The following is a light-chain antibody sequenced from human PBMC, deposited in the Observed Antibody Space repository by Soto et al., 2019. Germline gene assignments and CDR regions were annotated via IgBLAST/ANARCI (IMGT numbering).Light chain of an antibody. Sequence: EIVMTQSPATLSVSPGERATLSCRASQSVSSNLAWYQQKPGQAPRLLIYGASTRATGIPARFSGSGSGTEFTLTISSLQPEDFATYYCQQSHNTPLTFGGGTKVEIK. CDR2: GAS. V-gene: IGKV3-15*01. J-gene: IGKJ4*01. CDR1: QSVSSN. CDR3: QQSHNTPLT.